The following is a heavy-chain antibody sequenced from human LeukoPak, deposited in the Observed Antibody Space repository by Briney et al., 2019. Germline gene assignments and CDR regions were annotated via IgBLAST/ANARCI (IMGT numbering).Heavy chain of an antibody. CDR1: AFTFSSYR. V-gene: IGHV3-7*03. Sequence: QAGGYLRLSCAASAFTFSSYRMNWARQAPGKGLEWVASINHNGNVNYYVDSVKGRFTISRDNAKNSLYLQMSNLRAEDTAVYFCARGGGLDVWGQGATVTVSS. J-gene: IGHJ6*02. D-gene: IGHD3-16*01. CDR3: ARGGGLDV. CDR2: INHNGNVN.